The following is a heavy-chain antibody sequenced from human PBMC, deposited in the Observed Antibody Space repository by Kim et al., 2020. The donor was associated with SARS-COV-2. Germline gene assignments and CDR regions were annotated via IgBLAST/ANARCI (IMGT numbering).Heavy chain of an antibody. CDR1: GGSFSGYY. CDR2: INHSGST. Sequence: SETLSLTCAVYGGSFSGYYWSWIRQPPGKGLEWIGEINHSGSTNYNPSLKSRVTISVDTSKNQFSLKLSSVTAADTAVYYCARLTHYYDSSGYSPLDYWGQGTLVTVSS. CDR3: ARLTHYYDSSGYSPLDY. V-gene: IGHV4-34*01. J-gene: IGHJ4*02. D-gene: IGHD3-22*01.